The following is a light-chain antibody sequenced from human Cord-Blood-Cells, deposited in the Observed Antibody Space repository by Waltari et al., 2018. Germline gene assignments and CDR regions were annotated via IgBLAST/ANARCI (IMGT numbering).Light chain of an antibody. V-gene: IGLV3-19*01. CDR1: ILRSYY. J-gene: IGLJ1*01. CDR3: NSRDSSGNHYV. Sequence: SSELTQDPAVSVALGQPVRITCQGDILRSYYARGYQQKPGQAPVLVIYGKNNRPSGIPDRFSGSSSGNTASLTITGAQAEDEADYYCNSRDSSGNHYVFGTGTKVTVL. CDR2: GKN.